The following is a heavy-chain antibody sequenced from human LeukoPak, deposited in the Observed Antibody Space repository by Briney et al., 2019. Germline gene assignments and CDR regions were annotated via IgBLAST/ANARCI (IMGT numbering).Heavy chain of an antibody. V-gene: IGHV3-15*01. Sequence: GGSLRLSCAASGFSINYDWMSWVRQAPGKGLEWVGRIKSETDGGTTEYAAPVKGRFTISRDDSRNTLYLQVNSLSAEDTAVYYCASVDCSGGTCGEDNYGMDVWGKGTTVTVSS. J-gene: IGHJ6*04. D-gene: IGHD2-15*01. CDR1: GFSINYDW. CDR2: IKSETDGGTT. CDR3: ASVDCSGGTCGEDNYGMDV.